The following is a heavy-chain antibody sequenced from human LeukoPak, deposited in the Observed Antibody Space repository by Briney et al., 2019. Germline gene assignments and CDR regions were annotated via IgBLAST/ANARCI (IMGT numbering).Heavy chain of an antibody. CDR1: GYTFTNYD. CDR3: ARGPHSSGWYYYYIDV. CDR2: MNPNRGNT. V-gene: IGHV1-8*01. D-gene: IGHD6-19*01. Sequence: ASVTVSYKASGYTFTNYDINWVGQAAGQGGEGMGWMNPNRGNTDYAQKFQGRVTMTTNTSIRTAYMELSSLRSEDTAVYYCARGPHSSGWYYYYIDVWGKGTTVTISS. J-gene: IGHJ6*03.